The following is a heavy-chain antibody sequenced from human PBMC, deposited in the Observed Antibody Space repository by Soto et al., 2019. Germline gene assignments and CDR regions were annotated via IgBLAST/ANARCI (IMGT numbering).Heavy chain of an antibody. V-gene: IGHV4-59*01. CDR1: GGSISSYY. J-gene: IGHJ5*02. D-gene: IGHD6-13*01. CDR2: IYYSGST. CDR3: ARGSSSLALDP. Sequence: SETLSLTCTVSGGSISSYYWSWIRQPPGKGLEWIGYIYYSGSTNYNPSLKSRVTISVDTSKNQFSLKLSSVTAADTAVYYCARGSSSLALDPWGQGTLVTVSS.